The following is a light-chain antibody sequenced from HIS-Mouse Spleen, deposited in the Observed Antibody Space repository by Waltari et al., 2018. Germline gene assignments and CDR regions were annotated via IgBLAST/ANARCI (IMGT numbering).Light chain of an antibody. CDR2: GAS. J-gene: IGKJ4*01. CDR1: QSVSSN. Sequence: EIVITQPPATLSALPGERATLSCRASQSVSSNLTWYQQKPGQAPRHLIYGASTRATRIPARFSGSGSGTEFTLTISSMQSEDFAVYYCQQYNNWPPLTFGGGTKVEIK. V-gene: IGKV3-15*01. CDR3: QQYNNWPPLT.